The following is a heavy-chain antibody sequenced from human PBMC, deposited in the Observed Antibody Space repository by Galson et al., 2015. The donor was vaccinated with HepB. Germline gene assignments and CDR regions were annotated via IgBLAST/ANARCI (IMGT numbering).Heavy chain of an antibody. CDR1: GITFSSYG. Sequence: SLRLSCAASGITFSSYGMHWVRQAPGKGLEYVSAMSSNGGSTYYADSVKGRFTISRDNSKNTLYLQMSSLRPEDTAVYYCVKDPRRRYYYDSSGYRGYFQHWGQGTLVTVPS. V-gene: IGHV3-64D*06. J-gene: IGHJ1*01. CDR3: VKDPRRRYYYDSSGYRGYFQH. CDR2: MSSNGGST. D-gene: IGHD3-22*01.